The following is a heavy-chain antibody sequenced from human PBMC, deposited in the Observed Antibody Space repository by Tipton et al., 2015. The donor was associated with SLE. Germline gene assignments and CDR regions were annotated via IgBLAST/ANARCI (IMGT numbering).Heavy chain of an antibody. CDR1: DDSISSGDYY. V-gene: IGHV4-61*02. Sequence: TLSLTCTVSDDSISSGDYYWSWIRQPAGKGLEWIGRMFGSAIRDYNPSLKSRVPISLATSKNQFSLQLTSVTAADTAIYYCGRVTSGWREVCWGQGTLVTVSS. CDR2: MFGSAIR. D-gene: IGHD6-19*01. J-gene: IGHJ4*02. CDR3: GRVTSGWREVC.